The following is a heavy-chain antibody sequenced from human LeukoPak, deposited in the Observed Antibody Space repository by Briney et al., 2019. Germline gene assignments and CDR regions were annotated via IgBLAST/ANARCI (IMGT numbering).Heavy chain of an antibody. CDR3: ARGTERFLEWFQRTPYFDY. CDR1: GFTFSSYG. D-gene: IGHD3-3*01. J-gene: IGHJ4*02. Sequence: GGSLRLSCAASGFTFSSYGMHWVRQAPGKGLEWVAVIWYDGSNKYYADSVKGRFTISRDNSKNTLYLQMNSLRAEDTAVYYCARGTERFLEWFQRTPYFDYWGQGTLVTVSS. V-gene: IGHV3-33*01. CDR2: IWYDGSNK.